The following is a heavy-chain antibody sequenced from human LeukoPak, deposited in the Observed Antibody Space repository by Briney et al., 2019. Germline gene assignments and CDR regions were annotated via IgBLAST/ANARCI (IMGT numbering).Heavy chain of an antibody. V-gene: IGHV4-4*07. CDR2: IYSSGSS. Sequence: SETLSLTCSVSGGSISSYYWSWIRQPAGKGLEWIGRIYSSGSSSCNPSLKSRVTMSVDTSKSQFSLNLTSVTAADTAVYYCARDRTYGGNSGFDYWGQGTLVTVSS. D-gene: IGHD4-23*01. J-gene: IGHJ4*02. CDR3: ARDRTYGGNSGFDY. CDR1: GGSISSYY.